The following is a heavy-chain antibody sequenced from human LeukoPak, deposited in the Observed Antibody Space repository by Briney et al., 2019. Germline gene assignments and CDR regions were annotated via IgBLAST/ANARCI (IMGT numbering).Heavy chain of an antibody. V-gene: IGHV3-21*01. Sequence: GGSLRLSCAASGFTFSSYSINWVRQAPGKGLEWVSSISSSSSYIYYADSVKGRFTISRDNAKNSLYLQMNSLRAEDTAVYYCARDRERYCSSTSCYPFDYWGQGTLVTVSS. CDR2: ISSSSSYI. CDR1: GFTFSSYS. CDR3: ARDRERYCSSTSCYPFDY. D-gene: IGHD2-2*01. J-gene: IGHJ4*02.